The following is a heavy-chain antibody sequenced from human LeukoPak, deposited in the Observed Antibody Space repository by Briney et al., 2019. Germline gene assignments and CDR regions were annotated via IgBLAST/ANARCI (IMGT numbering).Heavy chain of an antibody. J-gene: IGHJ5*02. Sequence: GGSLRLSCAASGFTFSSYWMNWARQAPGKGLEWVASINHNGNVNYYVDSVKGRFTISRDNAKNSLYLQMSNLRAEDTAVYFCARDRVTGAHHFDPWGQGTLVTVSS. V-gene: IGHV3-7*03. D-gene: IGHD2/OR15-2a*01. CDR1: GFTFSSYW. CDR3: ARDRVTGAHHFDP. CDR2: INHNGNVN.